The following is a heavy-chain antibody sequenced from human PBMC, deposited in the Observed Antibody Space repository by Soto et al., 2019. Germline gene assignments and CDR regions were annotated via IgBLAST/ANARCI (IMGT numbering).Heavy chain of an antibody. CDR3: ARDLSTVTTGGYYYYMDV. CDR1: GFTFSSYW. Sequence: EVQLVESGGGLVQPGGSLRLSCAASGFTFSSYWMHWVRQSPGRWVVWVSRIKSDGSSTSYPDSVKGQYAISRENAKKTKSLKINSLRADDTAVYYCARDLSTVTTGGYYYYMDVWGKGTTVTVSS. J-gene: IGHJ6*03. V-gene: IGHV3-74*01. D-gene: IGHD4-17*01. CDR2: IKSDGSST.